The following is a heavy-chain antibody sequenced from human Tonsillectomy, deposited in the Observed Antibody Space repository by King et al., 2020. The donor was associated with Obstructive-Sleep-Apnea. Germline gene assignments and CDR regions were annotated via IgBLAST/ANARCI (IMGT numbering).Heavy chain of an antibody. CDR3: AHSVYSSSWFNY. V-gene: IGHV2-5*02. J-gene: IGHJ4*02. D-gene: IGHD6-13*01. CDR2: IYWDDDN. CDR1: GFSLGNDVVG. Sequence: TLKESGPTLVKPTQTLTLTCTFSGFSLGNDVVGVGWIRQPPGKALQFLALIYWDDDNRYSPSLKTRLTVTKDTSKNQVVLHMTNMDPVDTATYYCAHSVYSSSWFNYWGQGTLVTVSS.